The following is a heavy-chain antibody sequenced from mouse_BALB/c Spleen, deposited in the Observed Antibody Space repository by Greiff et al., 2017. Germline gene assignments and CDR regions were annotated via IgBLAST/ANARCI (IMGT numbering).Heavy chain of an antibody. CDR2: INSNGGST. CDR3: ARDFSLDYYAMDY. V-gene: IGHV5-6-3*01. CDR1: GFTFSSYG. Sequence: EVKLVESGGGLVQPGGSLKLSCAASGFTFSSYGMSWVRQTPDKRLELVATINSNGGSTYYPDSVKGRFTISRDNAKNTLYLQMSSLKSEDTAMYYCARDFSLDYYAMDYWGQGTSVTVSS. D-gene: IGHD2-10*02. J-gene: IGHJ4*01.